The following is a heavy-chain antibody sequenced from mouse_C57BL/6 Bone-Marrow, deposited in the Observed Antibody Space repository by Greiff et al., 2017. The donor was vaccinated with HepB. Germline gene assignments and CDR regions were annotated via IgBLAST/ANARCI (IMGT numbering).Heavy chain of an antibody. V-gene: IGHV14-4*01. D-gene: IGHD1-1*01. CDR2: IDPENGDT. CDR1: GFNIKDDY. Sequence: EVQLQQSGAELVRPGASVKLSCTASGFNIKDDYMHWVKQRPEQGLEWIGWIDPENGDTEYASKFQGKATITADTSSNTAYLQLSSLTSEDTAVYYCTTGYYGTYYYAMDYWGQGTSVTVSS. J-gene: IGHJ4*01. CDR3: TTGYYGTYYYAMDY.